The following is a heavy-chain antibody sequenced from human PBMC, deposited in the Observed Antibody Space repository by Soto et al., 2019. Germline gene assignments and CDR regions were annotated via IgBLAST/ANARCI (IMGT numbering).Heavy chain of an antibody. CDR3: ARCWFWQRITMVRGVISHFDY. D-gene: IGHD3-10*01. Sequence: GASVKVSCKASGGTFSSYTISWVRQAPGQGLEWMGRIIPILGIANYAQKFQGRVTITADKSASTAYMELSSLRSEDTAVYYCARCWFWQRITMVRGVISHFDYWGQGTLVTVSS. J-gene: IGHJ4*02. V-gene: IGHV1-69*02. CDR1: GGTFSSYT. CDR2: IIPILGIA.